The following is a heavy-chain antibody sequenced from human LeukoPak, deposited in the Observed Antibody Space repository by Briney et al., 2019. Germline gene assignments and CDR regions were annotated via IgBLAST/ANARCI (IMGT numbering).Heavy chain of an antibody. CDR1: GGSISGYY. V-gene: IGHV4-59*01. D-gene: IGHD4-17*01. Sequence: SETLSLTCTVSGGSISGYYWSWIRQPPGKGLEWIGYIYYSGSTNYNPSLKSRVTISEDTSKNQFSLKLSSVTAADSAVYYCARDDYGDRFDYWGQGTLVTVSS. CDR2: IYYSGST. J-gene: IGHJ4*02. CDR3: ARDDYGDRFDY.